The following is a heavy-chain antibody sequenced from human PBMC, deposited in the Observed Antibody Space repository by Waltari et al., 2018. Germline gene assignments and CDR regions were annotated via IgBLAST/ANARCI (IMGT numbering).Heavy chain of an antibody. D-gene: IGHD3-16*02. CDR2: INPNSGDT. Sequence: QVQLVQSGAEVKKPGASVKVSCKTSGYTFTGYYIHWVRQAPGQGLEWMGWINPNSGDTNYAQNFQGSVTMTRDTSTSTAYMGLRRLRSDDTAVYYCARTFWGSYPLFDYWGQGTLVTVSS. CDR3: ARTFWGSYPLFDY. CDR1: GYTFTGYY. V-gene: IGHV1-2*02. J-gene: IGHJ4*02.